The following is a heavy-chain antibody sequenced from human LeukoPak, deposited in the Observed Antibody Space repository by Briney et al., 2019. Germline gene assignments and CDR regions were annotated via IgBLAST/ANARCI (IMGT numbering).Heavy chain of an antibody. CDR3: QKTAYDILTGYYN. CDR1: GGPISSSSYY. Sequence: SEPLSLTCSVPGGPISSSSYYWGWIRQPTGKGLEWLGSIYYCGCIYYNPSVKIRVTISVDTSKNLFSLKLSSVTAADTAFFFRQKTAYDILTGYYNWGQGTLVTVSS. D-gene: IGHD3-9*01. V-gene: IGHV4-39*01. CDR2: IYYCGCI. J-gene: IGHJ4*02.